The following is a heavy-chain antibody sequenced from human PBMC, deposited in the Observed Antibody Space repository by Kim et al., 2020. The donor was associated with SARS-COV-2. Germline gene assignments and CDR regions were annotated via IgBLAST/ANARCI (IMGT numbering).Heavy chain of an antibody. J-gene: IGHJ6*03. CDR1: GGSISSSSYY. V-gene: IGHV4-39*01. CDR3: ARWEQDSSGWEFYYYYYYMDV. D-gene: IGHD6-19*01. Sequence: SETLSLTCTVSGGSISSSSYYWGWIRQPPGKGLEWIGSIYYSGSTYYNPSLKSRVTISVDTSKNQFSLKLSSVTAADTAVYYCARWEQDSSGWEFYYYYYYMDVWGKGTTVTVSS. CDR2: IYYSGST.